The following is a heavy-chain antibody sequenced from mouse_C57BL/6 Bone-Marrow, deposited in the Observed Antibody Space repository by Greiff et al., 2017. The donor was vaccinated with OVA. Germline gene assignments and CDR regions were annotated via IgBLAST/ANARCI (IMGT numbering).Heavy chain of an antibody. Sequence: QVQLQQPGAELVKPGASVKLSCKASGYTFTSYWMHWVKQRPGQGLEWIGMIHPNSGSTNYNEKFKSKATLTVDKSSSTAYMQLSSLTSEDSAVYYCARNITTVVAWYFDVWGTGTTVTVSS. D-gene: IGHD1-1*01. V-gene: IGHV1-64*01. CDR2: IHPNSGST. CDR1: GYTFTSYW. J-gene: IGHJ1*03. CDR3: ARNITTVVAWYFDV.